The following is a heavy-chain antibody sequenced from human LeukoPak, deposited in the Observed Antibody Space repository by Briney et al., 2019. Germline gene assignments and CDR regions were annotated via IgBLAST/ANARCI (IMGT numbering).Heavy chain of an antibody. CDR3: ARGLWAAIDAFDI. CDR2: IIPIFGTA. V-gene: IGHV1-69*13. J-gene: IGHJ3*02. Sequence: SVKVSCKASGGTFSSYAISWVRQAPGQGLEWMGGIIPIFGTANYAQKFQGRVTITADESTSTAYMELSSLRSEDTAVYYCARGLWAAIDAFDIWGQGTMVTVSS. D-gene: IGHD2-2*01. CDR1: GGTFSSYA.